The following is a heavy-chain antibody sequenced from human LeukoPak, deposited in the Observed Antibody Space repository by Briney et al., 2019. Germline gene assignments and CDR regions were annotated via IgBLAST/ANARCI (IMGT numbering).Heavy chain of an antibody. V-gene: IGHV1-18*01. CDR2: ISPYDGNT. CDR1: GYTFTSYG. Sequence: ASVKVSCKASGYTFTSYGISWVRQAPGQGLEWMGWISPYDGNTNYAQNLQGGVTMTTDTSTSTAYMEVSSLRSDDTAVYYCAREPNSPFDYWGQGTLVTVSS. CDR3: AREPNSPFDY. J-gene: IGHJ4*02.